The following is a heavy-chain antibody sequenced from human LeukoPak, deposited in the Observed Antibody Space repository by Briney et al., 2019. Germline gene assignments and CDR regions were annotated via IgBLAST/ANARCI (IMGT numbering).Heavy chain of an antibody. Sequence: SETLSLTCTVYGGSLSGSYWSWIRQPPGKGLEWIGEINHSGSTNYNPSLKSRVTISVDTSRNQFSLKLSSVTAADTAVYYCASLTVVVPAAIESNYYYYGMDVWGQGTTVTVSS. CDR1: GGSLSGSY. D-gene: IGHD2-2*01. J-gene: IGHJ6*02. CDR2: INHSGST. V-gene: IGHV4-34*01. CDR3: ASLTVVVPAAIESNYYYYGMDV.